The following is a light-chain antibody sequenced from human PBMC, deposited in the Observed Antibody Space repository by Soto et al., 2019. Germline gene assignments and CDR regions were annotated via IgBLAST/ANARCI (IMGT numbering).Light chain of an antibody. V-gene: IGKV1-5*03. CDR3: QQYNSYSRT. Sequence: LQITYSPSTLSGSVRDSATITCRASQSISSWLAWYQQKPGKAPKLLIYKASSLESGVPSRFSGSGSGTEFTLTISSLQPDDFATYYCQQYNSYSRTVGQGTKVDIK. CDR2: KAS. CDR1: QSISSW. J-gene: IGKJ1*01.